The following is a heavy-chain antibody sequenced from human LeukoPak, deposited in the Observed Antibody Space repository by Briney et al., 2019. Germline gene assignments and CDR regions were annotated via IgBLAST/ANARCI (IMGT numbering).Heavy chain of an antibody. V-gene: IGHV4-59*12. CDR3: ARGTWPAYYYYYMDV. CDR1: GGSISSYY. CDR2: IYYSGST. J-gene: IGHJ6*03. Sequence: SETLSLTCTVSGGSISSYYWSWIRQPPGKGLEWIGYIYYSGSTNYNPSLKSRVTISVDTSKNQFSLKLSSVTAADTAVYYCARGTWPAYYYYYMDVWGKGTTVTISS. D-gene: IGHD1-1*01.